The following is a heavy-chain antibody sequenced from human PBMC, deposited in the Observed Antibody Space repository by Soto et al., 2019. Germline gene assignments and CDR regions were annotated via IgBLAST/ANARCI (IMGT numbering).Heavy chain of an antibody. J-gene: IGHJ4*02. CDR2: INSDGSST. D-gene: IGHD5-18*01. CDR3: AREVRAMVTYYFDY. V-gene: IGHV3-74*01. Sequence: EVQLVESGGGLVQPGGSLRLSCAASGFTFSSYWMHWVRQAPGKGLVWVSRINSDGSSTSYADSVKGRFTISRDNAKNTLYLQMNSLRAEDTAVYYCAREVRAMVTYYFDYWGRGTLVTVSS. CDR1: GFTFSSYW.